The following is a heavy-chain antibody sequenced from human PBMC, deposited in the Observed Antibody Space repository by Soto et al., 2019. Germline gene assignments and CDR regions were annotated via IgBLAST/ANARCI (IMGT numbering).Heavy chain of an antibody. CDR2: ISSSSSYI. CDR3: ARVLRHCSGGSCSVGYFQH. Sequence: GGSLRLSCAASVFTFSSYSMNWVRQAPGKGLEWVSSISSSSSYIYYADSVKGRFTISRDSAKNSLYLQMNSLRAEDTAVYYCARVLRHCSGGSCSVGYFQHWGQGTLVTVSS. V-gene: IGHV3-21*01. J-gene: IGHJ1*01. CDR1: VFTFSSYS. D-gene: IGHD2-15*01.